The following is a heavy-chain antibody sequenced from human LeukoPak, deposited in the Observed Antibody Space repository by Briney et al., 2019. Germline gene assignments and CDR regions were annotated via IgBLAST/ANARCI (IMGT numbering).Heavy chain of an antibody. CDR3: ARDHGGFWSGSAGF. Sequence: ALVKVSCKASGYSFISTGINWLRQAPGHGLEWMGWISPYNGNTNYAQQFQNRVSLTTDTSSRTSYMELRSLRSDDTATYYCARDHGGFWSGSAGFWGQGTLLTVSS. CDR1: GYSFISTG. D-gene: IGHD3-3*01. J-gene: IGHJ4*02. CDR2: ISPYNGNT. V-gene: IGHV1-18*01.